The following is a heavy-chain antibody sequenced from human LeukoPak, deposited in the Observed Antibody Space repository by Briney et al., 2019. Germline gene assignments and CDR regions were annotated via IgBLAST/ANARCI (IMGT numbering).Heavy chain of an antibody. CDR2: IRYDGSNK. J-gene: IGHJ3*02. Sequence: PGGSLRLSCAASGFTFSSYGMHWVRQAPGKGLEWVAFIRYDGSNKYYADSVKGRFTISRDNSKNTLYLQMNSLRAEDTALYYCAKGGLMLEWIPDAFDIWGQGTMVTVSS. V-gene: IGHV3-30*02. D-gene: IGHD3-3*01. CDR1: GFTFSSYG. CDR3: AKGGLMLEWIPDAFDI.